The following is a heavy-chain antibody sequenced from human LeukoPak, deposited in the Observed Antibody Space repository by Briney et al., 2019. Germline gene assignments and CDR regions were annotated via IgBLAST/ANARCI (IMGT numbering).Heavy chain of an antibody. V-gene: IGHV3-21*06. CDR2: ISSGGNYK. Sequence: PEESLRLSCATSGFTFSSYAMDWVRQAPGKGLEWVSSISSGGNYKYYGDSVWGRFTISRDDAKNSLYLEMNSLRAEDTAVYYCARDTRQTSVTSFDSWGQGTLVIVS. J-gene: IGHJ4*02. CDR3: ARDTRQTSVTSFDS. D-gene: IGHD4-17*01. CDR1: GFTFSSYA.